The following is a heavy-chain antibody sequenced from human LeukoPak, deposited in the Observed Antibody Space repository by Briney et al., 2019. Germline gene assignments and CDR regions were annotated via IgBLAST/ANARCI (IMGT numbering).Heavy chain of an antibody. CDR3: AKISGGTPGGFDT. V-gene: IGHV3-21*01. Sequence: PGGSLRLSCAVSGFTFSTYSMTWVRQAPGKGLEWVSSITASSSYIYYADSVKGRFTISRDNAKNSLYLQMSSLRAEDTAVYYCAKISGGTPGGFDTWGKGALVPVP. D-gene: IGHD2-15*01. CDR1: GFTFSTYS. J-gene: IGHJ4*02. CDR2: ITASSSYI.